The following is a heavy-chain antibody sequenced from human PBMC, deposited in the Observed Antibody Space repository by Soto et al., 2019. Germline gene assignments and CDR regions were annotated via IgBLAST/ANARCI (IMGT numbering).Heavy chain of an antibody. CDR3: ASSVGATTFDY. Sequence: EVQLVESGGGLVQPGGSLRLSCAASGFTFSSYSMNWVRQAPGKGLEWVSYISSSSSTIYYADSVKGRFTISRDNDKNSLYLQMNSLRAEDTAVYYCASSVGATTFDYWGQGTLVTVSS. J-gene: IGHJ4*02. D-gene: IGHD1-26*01. CDR1: GFTFSSYS. CDR2: ISSSSSTI. V-gene: IGHV3-48*01.